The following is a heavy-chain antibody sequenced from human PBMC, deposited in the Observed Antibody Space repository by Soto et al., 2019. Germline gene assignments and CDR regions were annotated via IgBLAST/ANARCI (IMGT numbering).Heavy chain of an antibody. CDR1: VFTFSDYY. V-gene: IGHV3-11*04. CDR3: ARHLAVTHPGVYYYYYYMDV. Sequence: GGSLRLSCADSVFTFSDYYMRWIRQAPGKGLEWVSYISSSGSTIYYADSVKGRFTISRDNAKNSLYLQMNSLRAKDTAVYYCARHLAVTHPGVYYYYYYMDVWGKGTTVTVSS. CDR2: ISSSGSTI. D-gene: IGHD4-17*01. J-gene: IGHJ6*03.